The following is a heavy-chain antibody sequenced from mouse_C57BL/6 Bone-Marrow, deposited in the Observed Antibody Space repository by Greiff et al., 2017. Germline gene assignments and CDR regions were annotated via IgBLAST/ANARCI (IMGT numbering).Heavy chain of an antibody. V-gene: IGHV10-3*01. CDR1: GFTFNHYA. CDR2: IRSKSGSYAT. CDR3: VLYAIDY. Sequence: EAHLVESGGGLVQPKGSLKLSCAASGFTFNHYAMHWVRQAPGKGLEWVARIRSKSGSYATYYADSVKDRFTISRDDSQSMLYLQMNNLKTEDTAMYYGVLYAIDYWGQGTSVTVSS. J-gene: IGHJ4*01.